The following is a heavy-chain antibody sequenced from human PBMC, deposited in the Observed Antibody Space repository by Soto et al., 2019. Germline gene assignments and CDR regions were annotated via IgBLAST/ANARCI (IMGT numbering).Heavy chain of an antibody. CDR2: ITSSSYI. V-gene: IGHV3-21*01. J-gene: IGHJ4*02. Sequence: EVQLVESGGGLVKPGGSLRLSCAGSGFIFSGYNMNCVRQAPGKGLEWVSSITSSSYIQYADSVKGRLTISRDNAKNSLYLQMNSLRAEDTAVYYCARDDCTSTNCYRGFDYWGQGTLVTVSS. CDR1: GFIFSGYN. CDR3: ARDDCTSTNCYRGFDY. D-gene: IGHD2-2*02.